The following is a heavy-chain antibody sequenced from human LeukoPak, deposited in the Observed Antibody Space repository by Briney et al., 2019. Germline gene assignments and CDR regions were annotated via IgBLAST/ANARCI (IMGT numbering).Heavy chain of an antibody. CDR1: GGSIRSSYYY. D-gene: IGHD3-10*01. CDR2: ISDSGRP. J-gene: IGHJ4*02. Sequence: PSETLSLTCTVSGGSIRSSYYYWGWIRQPPGKGLAWIVSISDSGRPYYTPSLKSRVTISVDTSKNQFSLKLNSVTAADTAVYYCARHYGHWGQGTLVTVSS. V-gene: IGHV4-39*01. CDR3: ARHYGH.